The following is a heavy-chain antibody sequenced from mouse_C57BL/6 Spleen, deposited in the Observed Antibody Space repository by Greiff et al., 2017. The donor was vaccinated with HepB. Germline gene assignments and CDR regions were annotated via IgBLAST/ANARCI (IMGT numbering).Heavy chain of an antibody. Sequence: QVHVKQSGAELVRPGASVTLSCKASGYTFTDYEMHWVKQTPVHGLEWIGAIDPETGGTAYNQKFKGKAILTADKSSSTAYMELRSLTSEDSAVYYCTTVWLRRRAMDYWGQGTSVTVSS. D-gene: IGHD2-2*01. CDR2: IDPETGGT. V-gene: IGHV1-15*01. CDR1: GYTFTDYE. J-gene: IGHJ4*01. CDR3: TTVWLRRRAMDY.